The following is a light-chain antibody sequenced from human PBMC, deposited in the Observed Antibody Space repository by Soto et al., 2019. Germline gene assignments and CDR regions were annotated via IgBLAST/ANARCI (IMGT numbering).Light chain of an antibody. Sequence: EVVLMPSPGTLSLSPGERATLSCRASQSVSSKLAWYQQKPGQAPRLLIYGASTRATGIPARFSGSGSGTEFTLSISSLQSEDSAVYYCQQYNNWPPITFGQGTRLEI. CDR3: QQYNNWPPIT. J-gene: IGKJ5*01. CDR2: GAS. V-gene: IGKV3D-15*01. CDR1: QSVSSK.